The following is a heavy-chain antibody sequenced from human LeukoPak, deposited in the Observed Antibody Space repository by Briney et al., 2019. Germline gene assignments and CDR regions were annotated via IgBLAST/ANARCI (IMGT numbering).Heavy chain of an antibody. CDR2: INLYTGDT. D-gene: IGHD3-10*01. J-gene: IGHJ4*02. CDR3: AYLFGVSNFGVY. CDR1: GYTFSHYY. Sequence: GASVKVSCKVSGYTFSHYYMHWVRQAPGQGLEWMGRINLYTGDTNYAQNFLGRVTMTRDTSISTAYMELRSLISDDTAVYFCAYLFGVSNFGVYWGQGALVTVS. V-gene: IGHV1-2*06.